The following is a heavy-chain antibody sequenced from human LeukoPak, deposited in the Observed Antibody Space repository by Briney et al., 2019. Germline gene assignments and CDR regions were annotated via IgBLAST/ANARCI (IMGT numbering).Heavy chain of an antibody. CDR2: ISGSGGST. D-gene: IGHD6-13*01. CDR3: ARASSIREYYFDY. J-gene: IGHJ4*02. CDR1: RFTFSSYA. V-gene: IGHV3-23*01. Sequence: GGCLRLSCAASRFTFSSYAMSWVRQAPGKGLEWVSAISGSGGSTFYADSVKGRFTISRDNSKNTLYLQMNSLRAEDTAVYYCARASSIREYYFDYWGQGTLVTVSS.